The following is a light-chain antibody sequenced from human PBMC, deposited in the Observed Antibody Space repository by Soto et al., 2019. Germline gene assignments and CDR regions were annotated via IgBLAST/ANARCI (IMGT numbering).Light chain of an antibody. V-gene: IGKV1-39*01. Sequence: DIQVTQSPSSLSASVGDRVTIACRASQNISSYLNWYQQKSGKAPKFLIYAASIVQSGVPSRFSASGSGTDFTLTIGMLQLEDCSTYYCQQSYSIFTFGPRTKVDIK. CDR3: QQSYSIFT. J-gene: IGKJ3*01. CDR1: QNISSY. CDR2: AAS.